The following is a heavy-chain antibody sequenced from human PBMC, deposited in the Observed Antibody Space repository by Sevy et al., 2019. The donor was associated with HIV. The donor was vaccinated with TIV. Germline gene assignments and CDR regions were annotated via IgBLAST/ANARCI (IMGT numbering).Heavy chain of an antibody. CDR3: AKNPAVGSYYYMDV. V-gene: IGHV3-23*01. D-gene: IGHD1-26*01. J-gene: IGHJ6*03. Sequence: GGSLRLSCAASGFMFSSYAMSWVRQAPGKGLEWVSSVSGMGASTYYADSVKGRLTSSRVNSKITLYLQMSSLRVEDTAVYYCAKNPAVGSYYYMDVWGKGTTVTVSS. CDR1: GFMFSSYA. CDR2: VSGMGAST.